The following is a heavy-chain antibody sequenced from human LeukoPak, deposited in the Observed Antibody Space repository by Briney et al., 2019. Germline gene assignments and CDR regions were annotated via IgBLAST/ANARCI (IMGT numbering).Heavy chain of an antibody. CDR3: ARDWDAMNNCFDP. J-gene: IGHJ5*02. CDR1: GYTFTNYG. V-gene: IGHV1-18*01. D-gene: IGHD1-26*01. CDR2: ISTNSDIR. Sequence: ASVKVSCKASGYTFTNYGISWVRQAPGQGLEWMGWISTNSDIRAYAQTLQGRFTMTTDTATTTAYMELNNLTFDDTAVYYCARDWDAMNNCFDPWGQGTPVTVSS.